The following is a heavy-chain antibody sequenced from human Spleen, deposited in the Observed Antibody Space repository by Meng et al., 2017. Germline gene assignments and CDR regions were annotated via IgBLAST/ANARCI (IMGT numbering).Heavy chain of an antibody. CDR1: GYSISSRDW. CDR2: ISQGSGRT. J-gene: IGHJ5*02. CDR3: VRNEGYSFGA. V-gene: IGHV4-4*02. Sequence: GQLQESGPRLVEPSWPLSLTCAVSGYSISSRDWWSWVRQPPGKGLEWIGEISQGSGRTNYNPSLKSRVTISLDKSKNQFSLNVNSVTAADTAVYYCVRNEGYSFGAWGQGTLVTVSS. D-gene: IGHD2-21*01.